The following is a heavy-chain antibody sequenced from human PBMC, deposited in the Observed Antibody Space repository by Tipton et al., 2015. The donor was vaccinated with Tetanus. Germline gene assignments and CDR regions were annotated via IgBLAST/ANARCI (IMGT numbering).Heavy chain of an antibody. Sequence: SLRLSCAAPGFTFFDYSMNWVRQAPGKGLEWVSSISGSGNYIYYADSVKGRFTISRANAKNSLYLQMNSLRADDTAVYFCARVHTPGLLGRYPFDSWGQGTLVTVSS. CDR1: GFTFFDYS. D-gene: IGHD2-21*02. CDR2: ISGSGNYI. CDR3: ARVHTPGLLGRYPFDS. V-gene: IGHV3-21*01. J-gene: IGHJ4*02.